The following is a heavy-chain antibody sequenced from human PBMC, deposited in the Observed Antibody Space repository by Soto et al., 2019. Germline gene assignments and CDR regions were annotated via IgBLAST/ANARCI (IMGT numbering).Heavy chain of an antibody. V-gene: IGHV3-9*01. CDR2: ISWNSGSI. Sequence: PGGSLRLSCAASGFTFDDYAMHWVRQAPGKGLEWVSGISWNSGSIGYADSVKGRFTISRDNAKNSLYLQMNSLRAEDTALYYCAKTSGWPLTLGDAFDIWGQGTMVTVSS. CDR3: AKTSGWPLTLGDAFDI. CDR1: GFTFDDYA. D-gene: IGHD6-19*01. J-gene: IGHJ3*02.